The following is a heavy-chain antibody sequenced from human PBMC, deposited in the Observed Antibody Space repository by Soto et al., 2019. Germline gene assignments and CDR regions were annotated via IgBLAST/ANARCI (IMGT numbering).Heavy chain of an antibody. CDR3: ARVESSGTSKYFIDY. D-gene: IGHD3-10*01. CDR2: TSYDGGKM. J-gene: IGHJ4*02. Sequence: QVHLVESGGGVVQPGGSLRLSFAASGFTFQNYSMHWVRQAPGKGLEWVAVTSYDGGKMFYADSVQGRFTISRDNSKYTLDLQMNSLRPGDTAVYYCARVESSGTSKYFIDYWGQGTLVTVSS. CDR1: GFTFQNYS. V-gene: IGHV3-30*03.